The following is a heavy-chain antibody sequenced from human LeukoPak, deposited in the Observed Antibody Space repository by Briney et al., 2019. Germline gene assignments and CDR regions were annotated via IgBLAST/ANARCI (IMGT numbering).Heavy chain of an antibody. CDR2: INPSGGST. CDR1: GYTFTSYY. J-gene: IGHJ4*02. Sequence: ASVKVSCKASGYTFTSYYMHWVRQAPGQGLEWMGIINPSGGSTSYAQKFQGRVTMTRDMSTSTVYMELSSLRSEDTAVYYCARAGREGSMIVSPLPFDYWGQGTLVTVSS. CDR3: ARAGREGSMIVSPLPFDY. V-gene: IGHV1-46*01. D-gene: IGHD3-22*01.